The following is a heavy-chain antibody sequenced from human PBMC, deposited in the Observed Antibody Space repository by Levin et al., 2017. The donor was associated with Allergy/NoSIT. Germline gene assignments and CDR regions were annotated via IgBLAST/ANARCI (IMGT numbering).Heavy chain of an antibody. J-gene: IGHJ4*02. D-gene: IGHD3-10*01. CDR3: ARVRGYYGSGKDHYFDY. Sequence: GESLKISCAASGFTFSSYGMHWVRQAPGKGLEWVAVIWYDGSNKYYADSVKGRFTISRDNSKNTLYLQMNSLRAEDTAVYYCARVRGYYGSGKDHYFDYWGQGTLVTVSS. CDR1: GFTFSSYG. V-gene: IGHV3-33*01. CDR2: IWYDGSNK.